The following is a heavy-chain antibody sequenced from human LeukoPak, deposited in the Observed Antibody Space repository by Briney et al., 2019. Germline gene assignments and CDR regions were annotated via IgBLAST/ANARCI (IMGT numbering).Heavy chain of an antibody. CDR2: ISSSSSYI. D-gene: IGHD3-16*02. V-gene: IGHV3-21*01. CDR3: ARAKDDYVWGSYRSLFDY. Sequence: GGSLRLSCAASGFTFSSYSMNWVRQAPGKGLEWVSSISSSSSYIYYADSVKGRFTISRDNAKNSLYLQMNSPRAEDTAVYYCARAKDDYVWGSYRSLFDYWGQGTLVTVSS. J-gene: IGHJ4*02. CDR1: GFTFSSYS.